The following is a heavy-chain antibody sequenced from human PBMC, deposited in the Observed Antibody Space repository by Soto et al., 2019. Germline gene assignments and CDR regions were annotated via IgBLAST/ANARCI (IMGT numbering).Heavy chain of an antibody. CDR1: GFTFSRYS. CDR2: ISSTPNYR. Sequence: PGGSLRLSCAASGFTFSRYSMNWVRQAPGKALEWVSSISSTPNYRYYADSMKGRFTVSRDNAKNSVYLDMNSLSAEDTAVYYCARESEDLTSNYGYWGQGTLVTVSS. J-gene: IGHJ4*02. CDR3: ARESEDLTSNYGY. V-gene: IGHV3-21*01.